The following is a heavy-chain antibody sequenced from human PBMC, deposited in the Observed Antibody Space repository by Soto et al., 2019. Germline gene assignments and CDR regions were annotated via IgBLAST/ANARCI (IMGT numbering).Heavy chain of an antibody. V-gene: IGHV4-34*01. D-gene: IGHD6-13*01. J-gene: IGHJ1*01. CDR1: GGSFSGYY. CDR3: ARAFGIAEAPRLQYFQH. Sequence: PSETLSLTCAVYGGSFSGYYWSWIRQPPGKGLEWIGEINHSGSTNYNPSLKSRVTISVDTSKNQFSLKLSSVTAADTAVYYCARAFGIAEAPRLQYFQHWGQGTLVTVSS. CDR2: INHSGST.